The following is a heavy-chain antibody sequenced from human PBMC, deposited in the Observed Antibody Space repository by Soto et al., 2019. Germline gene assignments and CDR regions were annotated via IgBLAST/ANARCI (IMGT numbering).Heavy chain of an antibody. CDR3: ARRGIYGSGSYEDY. CDR2: IYYSGST. Sequence: LCGGSISSGDYYWSWIRQPPGKGLEWIGYIYYSGSTYYNPSLKSRVTISVDTSKNQFSLKLSSVTAADTAVYYCARRGIYGSGSYEDYWGQGTLVTVSS. CDR1: GGSISSGDYY. D-gene: IGHD3-10*01. V-gene: IGHV4-30-4*01. J-gene: IGHJ4*02.